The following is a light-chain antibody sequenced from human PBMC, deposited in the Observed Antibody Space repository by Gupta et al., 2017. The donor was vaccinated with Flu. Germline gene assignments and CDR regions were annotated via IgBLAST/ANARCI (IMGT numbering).Light chain of an antibody. Sequence: DVVMTQSPLSLPVTLGQPASISCRSSQSLVYSDGNTYLNWFQQRLGQSPRRLIYKVSNRDSGVPDRFSGSGTGTDFTLKISRVEAEDVGVYYCMQCSHWPPTFGQGTKVEIK. CDR2: KVS. V-gene: IGKV2-30*01. CDR3: MQCSHWPPT. CDR1: QSLVYSDGNTY. J-gene: IGKJ1*01.